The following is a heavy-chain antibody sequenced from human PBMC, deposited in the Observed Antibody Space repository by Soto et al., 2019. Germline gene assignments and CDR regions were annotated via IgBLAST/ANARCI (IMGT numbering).Heavy chain of an antibody. J-gene: IGHJ4*02. V-gene: IGHV4-30-4*01. D-gene: IGHD2-21*01. CDR1: GGSISSGDYY. CDR3: ARDVVATDYYFDY. CDR2: IYYSGST. Sequence: PSETLSLTCTVSGGSISSGDYYWSWIRQPPGKGLEWIGYIYYSGSTYYNPSLKSRVTISVDTSKNQFSLKLSSVTAADTAVYYCARDVVATDYYFDYWGQGTLVTVSS.